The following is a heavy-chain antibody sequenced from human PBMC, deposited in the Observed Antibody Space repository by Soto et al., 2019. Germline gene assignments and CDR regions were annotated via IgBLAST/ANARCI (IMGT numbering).Heavy chain of an antibody. J-gene: IGHJ4*02. D-gene: IGHD6-13*01. V-gene: IGHV1-8*01. CDR1: GYTFTSYD. CDR2: MNPNSGNT. Sequence: QVQLVQSGAEVKKPGASVKVSCKASGYTFTSYDINWVRQATGQGLEWMGWMNPNSGNTGYAQKFQGRVTITADESTSTAYMELSSLRSEDTAVYYCARVKDSSQNFYFDYWGQGTLVTVSS. CDR3: ARVKDSSQNFYFDY.